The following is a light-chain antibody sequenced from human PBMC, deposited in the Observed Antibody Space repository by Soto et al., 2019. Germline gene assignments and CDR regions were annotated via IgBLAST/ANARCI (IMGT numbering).Light chain of an antibody. J-gene: IGKJ5*01. Sequence: EIVMTQSPANLSVSPGERATLSCRTSQSVGSNLAWYQQTPGQAPRLLIYDASNRATGIPARFSGSGSGTDFTLTISRLEPEDFAVYYCQQYGSSPITFGQGTRLEIK. CDR1: QSVGSN. V-gene: IGKV3-20*01. CDR2: DAS. CDR3: QQYGSSPIT.